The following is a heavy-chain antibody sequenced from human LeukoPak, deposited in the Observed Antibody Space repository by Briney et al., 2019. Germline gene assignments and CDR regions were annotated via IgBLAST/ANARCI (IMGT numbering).Heavy chain of an antibody. CDR3: AKGLSGGAAAGTGY. Sequence: GRSLRLSCAASGFTFSSYAMSWVRQAPGKGLEWVSAISGSGGSTYYADSVKGRFTISRDNSKNTLYLQMNSLRAEDTAVYYCAKGLSGGAAAGTGYWGQGTLVTVSS. CDR2: ISGSGGST. CDR1: GFTFSSYA. J-gene: IGHJ4*02. D-gene: IGHD6-13*01. V-gene: IGHV3-23*01.